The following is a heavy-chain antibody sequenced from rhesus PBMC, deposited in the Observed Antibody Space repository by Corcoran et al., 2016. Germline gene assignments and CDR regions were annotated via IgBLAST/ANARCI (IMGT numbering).Heavy chain of an antibody. V-gene: IGHV4-65*01. CDR2: ISGSSGST. Sequence: QVQLQESGPGLVKPSETLSLTCAVSGGSISSSNWWSWIRQPPGKGLEWMWFISGSSGSTCSNPSLKRRVPISTATSKNQFSLKLRSVTAADTAVYYCARGSTVDSWGQGVLVTVSS. J-gene: IGHJ4*01. CDR1: GGSISSSNW. CDR3: ARGSTVDS.